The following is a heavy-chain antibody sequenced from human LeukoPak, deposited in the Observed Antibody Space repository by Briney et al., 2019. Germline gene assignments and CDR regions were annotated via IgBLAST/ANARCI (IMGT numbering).Heavy chain of an antibody. CDR2: IYHSGST. CDR3: ARVLDYYGSGTRDFDY. J-gene: IGHJ4*02. Sequence: PSETLSLTCAVSGGSISSSNWWSWVRQPPGKGLEWIGEIYHSGSTYYNPSLKSRVTMSADTSKNQFSLKLNSVTAADTAVYYCARVLDYYGSGTRDFDYWGQGILVTVSS. V-gene: IGHV4-4*02. D-gene: IGHD3-10*01. CDR1: GGSISSSNW.